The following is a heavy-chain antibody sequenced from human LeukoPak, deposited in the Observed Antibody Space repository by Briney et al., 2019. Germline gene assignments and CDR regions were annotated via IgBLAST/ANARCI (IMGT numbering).Heavy chain of an antibody. V-gene: IGHV3-23*01. CDR3: AKEPITIFGVVNLFDY. CDR2: ISGSGGST. CDR1: GFTFSSYA. D-gene: IGHD3-3*01. J-gene: IGHJ4*02. Sequence: QTGGSLRLSCAASGFTFSSYAMSWVRQAPGKGLEWVSAISGSGGSTYYADSVKGRFTISRDNSKNTLYLQMNSLRAEDTAVYYCAKEPITIFGVVNLFDYWGQGTLVTVSS.